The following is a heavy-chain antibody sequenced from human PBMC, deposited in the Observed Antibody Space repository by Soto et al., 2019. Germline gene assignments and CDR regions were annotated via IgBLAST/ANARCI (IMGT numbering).Heavy chain of an antibody. CDR2: INPSGGST. J-gene: IGHJ5*02. V-gene: IGHV1-46*01. D-gene: IGHD3-10*01. Sequence: QVQLVQSGAEVKKPGASVKVSCKASGYTFTSYYMHWVRQAPGQGLEWMGIINPSGGSTSYAQKFQGRVTMTSDTSTSTVYMELISLRSEDTAVYYCARDLPRWFGELLGGNWFDPWGQGTLVTVSS. CDR1: GYTFTSYY. CDR3: ARDLPRWFGELLGGNWFDP.